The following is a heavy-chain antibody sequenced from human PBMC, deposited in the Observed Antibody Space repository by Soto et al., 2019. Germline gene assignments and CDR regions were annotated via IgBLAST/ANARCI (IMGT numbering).Heavy chain of an antibody. J-gene: IGHJ5*02. CDR1: GYTFTSYA. V-gene: IGHV1-3*01. CDR3: ARSPSNVLRFLEWLPKPPFDP. D-gene: IGHD3-3*01. Sequence: GAAVKVSCKASGYTFTSYAMHWVRQAPGQRLEWMGWINAGNDNTKYSQKFQGRVTITRDTSASTAYMELSSLGSEDTAVYYCARSPSNVLRFLEWLPKPPFDPWGQGTLVTVSS. CDR2: INAGNDNT.